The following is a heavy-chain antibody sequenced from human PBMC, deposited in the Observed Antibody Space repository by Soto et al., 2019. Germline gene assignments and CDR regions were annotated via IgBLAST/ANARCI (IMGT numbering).Heavy chain of an antibody. V-gene: IGHV3-33*01. CDR3: ARGPDYSTVGYFDY. CDR2: IWNAGNNK. J-gene: IGHJ4*02. D-gene: IGHD4-4*01. CDR1: GFTFSSHA. Sequence: QVQLVESGGGVVQPGRSLRLSCAASGFTFSSHAMNWVRQAPGKGLEWVALIWNAGNNKYYADAGSVKGRFTISRDNSRNTLYLEMNSVRADDTGVYYCARGPDYSTVGYFDYWGQGTLVTVSS.